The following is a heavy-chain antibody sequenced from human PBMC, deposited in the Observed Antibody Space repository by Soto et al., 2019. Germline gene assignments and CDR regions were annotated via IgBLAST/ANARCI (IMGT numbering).Heavy chain of an antibody. D-gene: IGHD1-26*01. Sequence: QLQLQESGSGLVKPSQTLSLTCAVPGDSISSGGYFWSWIRQPPRKGLEWIGYSYHSGSTYYHPSRTIPDTTSIDRSKNQFSLKLSSVTAAHTSVYDCDRAGVVGATALDHWGQGTLVTVSS. CDR1: GDSISSGGYF. J-gene: IGHJ4*02. CDR2: SYHSGST. CDR3: DRAGVVGATALDH. V-gene: IGHV4-30-2*01.